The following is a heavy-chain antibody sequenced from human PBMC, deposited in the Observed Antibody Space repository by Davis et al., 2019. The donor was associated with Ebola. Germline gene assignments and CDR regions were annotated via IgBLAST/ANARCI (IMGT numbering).Heavy chain of an antibody. CDR1: GGSISSYY. CDR3: ASMYYYDSSGYLN. CDR2: IYYSGST. J-gene: IGHJ4*02. D-gene: IGHD3-22*01. V-gene: IGHV4-59*12. Sequence: SETLSLTCTVSGGSISSYYWSWIRQPPGKGLEWIGYIYYSGSTNYNPSLKSRVTISVDTSKNQFSLKLSSVTAADTAVYYCASMYYYDSSGYLNWGQGTLVTVSS.